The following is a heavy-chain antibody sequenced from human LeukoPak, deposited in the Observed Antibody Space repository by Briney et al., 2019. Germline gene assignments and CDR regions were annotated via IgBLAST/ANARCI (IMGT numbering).Heavy chain of an antibody. J-gene: IGHJ1*01. CDR3: TRDPNSGSYSAEYFQP. V-gene: IGHV3-49*04. D-gene: IGHD1-26*01. CDR2: IRSKLYGGTT. Sequence: GGSLRLSCAASGFIFSNYAMSWVRQAPGKGLEWVGFIRSKLYGGTTEYAASVKGRFTISRDDSKSIAYLQMNSLKTEDTAVYYCTRDPNSGSYSAEYFQPWGQGTLVTVSS. CDR1: GFIFSNYA.